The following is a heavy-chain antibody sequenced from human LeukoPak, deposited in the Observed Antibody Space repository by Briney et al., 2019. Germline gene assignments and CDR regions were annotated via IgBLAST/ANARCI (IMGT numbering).Heavy chain of an antibody. V-gene: IGHV1-18*01. CDR2: ISAYNGNT. D-gene: IGHD5-12*01. CDR3: ARADVATTNYYYYGMDV. J-gene: IGHJ6*02. Sequence: ASVKVSCKASGYTFTIYGISWVRQAPGQGLEWMGWISAYNGNTNYAQKLQGRVTMTTDTSTSTAYMELRSLRSDDTAVYYCARADVATTNYYYYGMDVWGQGTTVTVSS. CDR1: GYTFTIYG.